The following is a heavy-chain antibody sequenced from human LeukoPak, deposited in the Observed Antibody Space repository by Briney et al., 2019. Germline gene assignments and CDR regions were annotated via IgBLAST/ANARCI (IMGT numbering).Heavy chain of an antibody. CDR3: ARGVPYYDFWSGYYRAVGFDY. CDR2: MNPNSGST. D-gene: IGHD3-3*01. CDR1: GYTFTSYD. Sequence: ASVKVSCKASGYTFTSYDINWVRQATGQGLEWMGWMNPNSGSTGYAQKFQGRVTMTRNTSISTAYMELSSLRSEDTAVYYCARGVPYYDFWSGYYRAVGFDYWGQGTLVTVSS. J-gene: IGHJ4*02. V-gene: IGHV1-8*01.